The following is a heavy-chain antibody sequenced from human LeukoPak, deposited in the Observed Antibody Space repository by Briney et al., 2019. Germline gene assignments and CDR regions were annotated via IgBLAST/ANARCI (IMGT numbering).Heavy chain of an antibody. CDR2: IYHSGST. CDR1: GGSFSSSNW. D-gene: IGHD3-10*01. J-gene: IGHJ6*02. V-gene: IGHV4-4*02. CDR3: ARFGYYYGSGSSNYGMDV. Sequence: PSGTLSLTCAVSGGSFSSSNWWSWVRQPPGKGLEWIGEIYHSGSTNYNPSLKSRVTISVDKSKNQFSLKLSSVTAADTAVYYCARFGYYYGSGSSNYGMDVWGQGTTVTVSS.